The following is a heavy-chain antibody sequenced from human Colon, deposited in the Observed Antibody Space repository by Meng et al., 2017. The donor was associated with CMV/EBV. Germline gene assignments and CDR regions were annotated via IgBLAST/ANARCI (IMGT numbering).Heavy chain of an antibody. D-gene: IGHD6-13*01. CDR2: IGGSGVST. CDR3: TKVGLASSGTKIY. CDR1: GFTFSTYA. V-gene: IGHV3-23*01. J-gene: IGHJ4*02. Sequence: GESLKISCAASGFTFSTYAMTWVRQAPGKGLEWISTIGGSGVSTYYADSVQGRFTISRENSKNTLYLQMNSLRVEDAAVYYCTKVGLASSGTKIYWGQGTRVTVSS.